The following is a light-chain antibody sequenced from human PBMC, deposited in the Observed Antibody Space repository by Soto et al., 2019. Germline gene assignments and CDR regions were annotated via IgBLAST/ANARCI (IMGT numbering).Light chain of an antibody. J-gene: IGLJ1*01. CDR1: KLGEKY. Sequence: SYELTQPPSVSVSPGLTASITCSGDKLGEKYASWYKQKPGQSPVLVIYQDAKRPSGIPERFSGSNSGNTATLTISGTQTMDEADYYCQAWDSSTGGVFGTGTKVTVL. CDR2: QDA. V-gene: IGLV3-1*01. CDR3: QAWDSSTGGV.